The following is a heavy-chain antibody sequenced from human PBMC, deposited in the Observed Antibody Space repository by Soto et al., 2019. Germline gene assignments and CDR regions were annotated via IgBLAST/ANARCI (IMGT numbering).Heavy chain of an antibody. CDR2: ISYDGNYK. Sequence: GGSLRLSCAASGFTFSSYGMHWVRQAPGKGLEWVAIISYDGNYKHHADSVKGRFTISRDSSKNTLYLQMNSLRAEDTAVYYCGKVSTYYYDSTFDYWGQGTLVTAPQ. CDR3: GKVSTYYYDSTFDY. CDR1: GFTFSSYG. V-gene: IGHV3-30*18. J-gene: IGHJ4*02. D-gene: IGHD3-22*01.